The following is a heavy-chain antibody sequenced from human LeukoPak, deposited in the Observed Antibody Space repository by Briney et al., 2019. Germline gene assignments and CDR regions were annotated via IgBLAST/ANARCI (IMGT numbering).Heavy chain of an antibody. Sequence: PGGSLRLSCAASGFSFSDFYMSWIRQAPGMGLEWISYIGTRSNPIYYADSVKGRFTISRDDAKNSLYLQTNSLRDEDTAVYFCAREARGSGRDFDYWGQGILVTVSS. CDR2: IGTRSNPI. D-gene: IGHD1-26*01. V-gene: IGHV3-11*01. J-gene: IGHJ4*02. CDR1: GFSFSDFY. CDR3: AREARGSGRDFDY.